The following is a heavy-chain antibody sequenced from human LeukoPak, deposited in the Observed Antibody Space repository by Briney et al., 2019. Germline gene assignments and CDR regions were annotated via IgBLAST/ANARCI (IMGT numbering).Heavy chain of an antibody. D-gene: IGHD3-10*01. Sequence: QPGGSLRLSCAASGFTFSSYGMHWVRQAPGKGLEWVAFIRYDGSNKYYVDSVKGRFTISRDNSKNTLYLQMNSLRAEDTAVYYCAKTVMVRGLSPDAFDIWGQGTMVTVSS. V-gene: IGHV3-30*02. J-gene: IGHJ3*02. CDR1: GFTFSSYG. CDR2: IRYDGSNK. CDR3: AKTVMVRGLSPDAFDI.